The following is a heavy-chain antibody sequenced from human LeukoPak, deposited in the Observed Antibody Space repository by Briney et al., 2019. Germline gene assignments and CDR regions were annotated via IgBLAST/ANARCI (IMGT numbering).Heavy chain of an antibody. CDR2: ISSSSSYI. V-gene: IGHV3-21*01. Sequence: GGSLRLSCAASGFTFSSYSMNWVRQAPGKGLEWVSSISSSSSYIFYADSVKGRFPISRDNAKNSLYLQMNSLRAEDTAVYYCARDTSSPHRDIVVVPAADFDYWGQGTLVTVSS. D-gene: IGHD2-2*01. J-gene: IGHJ4*02. CDR1: GFTFSSYS. CDR3: ARDTSSPHRDIVVVPAADFDY.